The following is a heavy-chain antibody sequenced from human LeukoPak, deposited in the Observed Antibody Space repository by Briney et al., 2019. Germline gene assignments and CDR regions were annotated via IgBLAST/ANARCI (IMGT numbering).Heavy chain of an antibody. D-gene: IGHD3-22*01. CDR2: IYTSGST. V-gene: IGHV4-4*07. CDR1: GGSISSYY. J-gene: IGHJ4*02. CDR3: ARAYYDSSGYQAFDY. Sequence: SETLSLTCTVSGGSISSYYWSWIRQPAGKGLEWIGRIYTSGSTNYNPSLKSRVTISVDTSKNQFSLKLSSVTAADTAVYYCARAYYDSSGYQAFDYWGQGTLVTVSS.